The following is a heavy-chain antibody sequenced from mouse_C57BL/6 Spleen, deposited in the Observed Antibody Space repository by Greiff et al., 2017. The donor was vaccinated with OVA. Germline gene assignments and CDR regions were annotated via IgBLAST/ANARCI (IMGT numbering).Heavy chain of an antibody. CDR3: ARGDYYGSSPQFAY. J-gene: IGHJ3*01. Sequence: QVQLQQPGAELVMPGASVTLSCKASGYTFTSYWMHWVKQRPGQGLEWIGEIDPYDSYTNYNQKFKGKSTLTVDKSSSTAYMQLSSLTSEDSAVYYCARGDYYGSSPQFAYWGQGTLVTVSA. D-gene: IGHD1-1*01. CDR1: GYTFTSYW. CDR2: IDPYDSYT. V-gene: IGHV1-69*01.